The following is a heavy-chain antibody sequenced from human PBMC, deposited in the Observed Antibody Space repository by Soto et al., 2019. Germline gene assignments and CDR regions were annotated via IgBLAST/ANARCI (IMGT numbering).Heavy chain of an antibody. Sequence: SSETLSLTCTVSGGSISNYYWTWIRQPPGKGLEWIGFIYYSGTTDYNPSLKSRVTISVDTSKNQFSLKLSSVTAADTAVYYCARGYYDSNGQSNTFDIWGQGTMVTVSS. CDR1: GGSISNYY. D-gene: IGHD3-22*01. V-gene: IGHV4-59*01. J-gene: IGHJ3*02. CDR3: ARGYYDSNGQSNTFDI. CDR2: IYYSGTT.